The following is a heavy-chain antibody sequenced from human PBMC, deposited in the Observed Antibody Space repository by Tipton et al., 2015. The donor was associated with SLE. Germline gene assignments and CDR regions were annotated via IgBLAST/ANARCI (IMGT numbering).Heavy chain of an antibody. CDR3: ARGFNWNYKNALDV. D-gene: IGHD1-7*01. Sequence: SLRLSCAASGFTFSSFAMHWVRQAPGKGLEWNAAISYDGNSQFYGDSVRGRFTISRDNSKNALHLQMTSLRPEDTSLYFCARGFNWNYKNALDVWGQGTMLSVSS. CDR2: ISYDGNSQ. V-gene: IGHV3-30*14. CDR1: GFTFSSFA. J-gene: IGHJ3*01.